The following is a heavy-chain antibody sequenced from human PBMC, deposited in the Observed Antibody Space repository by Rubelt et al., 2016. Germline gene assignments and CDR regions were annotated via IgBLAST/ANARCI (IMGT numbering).Heavy chain of an antibody. CDR3: AGYCSSTSCQGGY. V-gene: IGHV3-7*01. CDR2: IKQDGSEK. D-gene: IGHD2-2*01. Sequence: VRQAPGKGLEWVANIKQDGSEKYYVDSVKGRFTISRDNAKNSLYLQMNSLRAEDTAVYYCAGYCSSTSCQGGYWGQGTLVTVSS. J-gene: IGHJ4*02.